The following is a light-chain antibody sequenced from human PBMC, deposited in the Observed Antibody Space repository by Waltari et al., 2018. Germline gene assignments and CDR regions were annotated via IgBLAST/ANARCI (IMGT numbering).Light chain of an antibody. J-gene: IGLJ2*01. CDR2: DVS. Sequence: QSALTQPASVSGSPGQPITISCTGTSSDVGGSQYVSRYQQLPGKAPKLMIYDVSNRPSGVSNRFSGSKSGNTASLTISGLQAEDEADYYCSSYTTSSTLGVFGGGTKLTVL. V-gene: IGLV2-14*03. CDR1: SSDVGGSQY. CDR3: SSYTTSSTLGV.